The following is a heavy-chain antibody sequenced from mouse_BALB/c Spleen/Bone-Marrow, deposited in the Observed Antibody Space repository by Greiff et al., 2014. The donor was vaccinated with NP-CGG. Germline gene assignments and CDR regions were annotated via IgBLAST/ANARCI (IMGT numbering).Heavy chain of an antibody. V-gene: IGHV1-87*01. CDR1: GYTFTTYW. J-gene: IGHJ2*01. CDR2: IYPGEGDT. CDR3: SREPSNWGYY. Sequence: VHLVESGAELARPGASVKLSCKTSGYTFTTYWMQWVKQGPGQGLEWIGAIYPGEGDTRYTQKFKGKATLTADKSSSTAYMQLSNFTSEDSAVYYCSREPSNWGYYWGQGTTLTVSS.